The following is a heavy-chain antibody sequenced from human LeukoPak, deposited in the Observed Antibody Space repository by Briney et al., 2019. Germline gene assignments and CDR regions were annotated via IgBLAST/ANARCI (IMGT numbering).Heavy chain of an antibody. V-gene: IGHV3-23*01. Sequence: GGSLRLSCAASGFTFSSYAMSWVRQAPGKGLEWVSGISGSGDSTYYADSVKGRFTISRDNSKNTLYLQMNSLRAEDTAVYYCARGARGFGCGDYWGQGTLVTVSS. CDR2: ISGSGDST. J-gene: IGHJ4*02. CDR3: ARGARGFGCGDY. D-gene: IGHD5-18*01. CDR1: GFTFSSYA.